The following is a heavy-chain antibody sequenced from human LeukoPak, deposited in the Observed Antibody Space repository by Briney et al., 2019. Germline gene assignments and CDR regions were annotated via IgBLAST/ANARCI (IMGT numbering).Heavy chain of an antibody. J-gene: IGHJ4*02. CDR1: GFTFSSYS. Sequence: GGSLRLSCAASGFTFSSYSMKWVRQAPGKGLEWVSSISSSSSYIYYADSVKGRFTISRDNAKNSLYLQMNSLRPEDTAVYYCARDAPGYRYGYDYWGQGTLVTVSS. V-gene: IGHV3-21*01. CDR2: ISSSSSYI. CDR3: ARDAPGYRYGYDY. D-gene: IGHD5-18*01.